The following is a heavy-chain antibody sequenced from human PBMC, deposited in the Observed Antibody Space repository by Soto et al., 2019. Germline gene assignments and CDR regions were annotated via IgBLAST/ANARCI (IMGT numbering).Heavy chain of an antibody. J-gene: IGHJ4*01. CDR3: ARDGKYGSESYYVPGLPRYLFDF. Sequence: SETLSLTCTVSGGSIISYYWSWIRQPPGKGLEWIGYIYYSGSTNYNPSLKSRVTISVDTSKNQFSLKLSSVTAADTAVYYCARDGKYGSESYYVPGLPRYLFDFWGHGTLVIVSS. D-gene: IGHD3-10*01. CDR1: GGSIISYY. CDR2: IYYSGST. V-gene: IGHV4-59*01.